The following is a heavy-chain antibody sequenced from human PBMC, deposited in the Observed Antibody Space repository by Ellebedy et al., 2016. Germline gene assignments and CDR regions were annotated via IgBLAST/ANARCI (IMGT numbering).Heavy chain of an antibody. CDR3: ARGGRYFDWLLYAYYFDS. Sequence: SETLSLTCAVYGGSFSGYYWSWIRQPPGKGLEWIGEINHSGSTNYNPSLKSRVTISVDTSKNQFSLKLSSVTAADTAVYYCARGGRYFDWLLYAYYFDSWGQGTLVTVSS. CDR1: GGSFSGYY. J-gene: IGHJ4*02. CDR2: INHSGST. D-gene: IGHD3-9*01. V-gene: IGHV4-34*01.